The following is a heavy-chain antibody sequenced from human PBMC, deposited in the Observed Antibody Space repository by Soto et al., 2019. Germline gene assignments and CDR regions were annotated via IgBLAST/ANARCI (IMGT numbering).Heavy chain of an antibody. CDR1: GFTFSSYE. D-gene: IGHD2-2*02. J-gene: IGHJ4*02. CDR3: ASLSTSCYSSSGCRLDY. CDR2: ISSSGSTI. Sequence: PGGSLRLSCAASGFTFSSYEMNWVRQAPGKGLEWVSYISSSGSTIYYADSVKGRFTISRDNAKNSLYLQMNSLRAEDTAVYYCASLSTSCYSSSGCRLDYWGQGTLVTVSS. V-gene: IGHV3-48*03.